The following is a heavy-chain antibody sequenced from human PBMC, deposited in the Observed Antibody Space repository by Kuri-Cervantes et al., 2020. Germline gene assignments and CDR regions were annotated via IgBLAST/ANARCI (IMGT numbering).Heavy chain of an antibody. CDR3: ARGGWSLDY. J-gene: IGHJ4*02. Sequence: GSLRLSCTVSGGSISSYYWSWIRQPPGKGLEWIGYIYYSGSTNYNPSLKSRVTISVDTSKNQSSLKLNSVTAADTAVYYCARGGWSLDYWGQGTLVTVSS. CDR2: IYYSGST. CDR1: GGSISSYY. D-gene: IGHD2-15*01. V-gene: IGHV4-59*13.